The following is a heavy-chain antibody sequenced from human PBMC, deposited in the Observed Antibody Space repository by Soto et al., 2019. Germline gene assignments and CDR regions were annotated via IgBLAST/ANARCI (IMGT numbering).Heavy chain of an antibody. CDR1: GFNFSSYG. D-gene: IGHD1-26*01. V-gene: IGHV3-30*18. J-gene: IGHJ6*02. Sequence: GGSLRLSCAASGFNFSSYGMHWVRQAPGKGLEWVAVISYDGSNKYYADSVKGRFTISRDNSKNTLYLQMNSLRAEDTAVYYCAKDVVVGATTGLGDYYYYYGMDVWGQGTTVTVSS. CDR3: AKDVVVGATTGLGDYYYYYGMDV. CDR2: ISYDGSNK.